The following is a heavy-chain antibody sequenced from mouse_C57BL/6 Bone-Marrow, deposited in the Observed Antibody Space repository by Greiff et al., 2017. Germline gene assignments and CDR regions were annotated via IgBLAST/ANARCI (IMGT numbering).Heavy chain of an antibody. CDR3: ARAYYDDDGAWFAY. J-gene: IGHJ3*01. V-gene: IGHV1-66*01. D-gene: IGHD2-4*01. Sequence: QVQLQQSGPELVKPGASVKISCKASGYSFTSYYIHWVKQRPGQGLEWIGWIYPGSGNTKYNEKFKGKATLTADTSSSTAYMQLSSLTSEDSAVYYCARAYYDDDGAWFAYWGQGTLVTVSA. CDR2: IYPGSGNT. CDR1: GYSFTSYY.